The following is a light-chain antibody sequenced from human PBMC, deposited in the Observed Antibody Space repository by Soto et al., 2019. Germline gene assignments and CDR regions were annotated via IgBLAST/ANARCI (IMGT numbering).Light chain of an antibody. CDR3: QQTYSVPLT. CDR1: QSISNY. CDR2: SAS. V-gene: IGKV1-39*01. J-gene: IGKJ4*01. Sequence: DIPMTQSPSSLSASVGEGVTISCRASQSISNYLKWFQQKPGKAPKLLIYSASTSQSGVPSRFSGSGSGTDFTLTISSLQPEDSATYYCQQTYSVPLTFGGGTKVEIK.